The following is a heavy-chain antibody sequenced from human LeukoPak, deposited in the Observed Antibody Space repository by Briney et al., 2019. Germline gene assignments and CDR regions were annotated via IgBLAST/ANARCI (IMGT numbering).Heavy chain of an antibody. CDR3: AQSIAVPRIPTFDV. CDR1: EYTFSGHF. D-gene: IGHD6-19*01. Sequence: ASVRVSCKASEYTFSGHFIHSMRHAPGQRLEWVGWINPNSGGTNYAQKFQGRVTLTRDTSAGTAYMDLSSLRSDDTAVYYCAQSIAVPRIPTFDVWGQGTVVAVSS. V-gene: IGHV1-2*02. J-gene: IGHJ3*01. CDR2: INPNSGGT.